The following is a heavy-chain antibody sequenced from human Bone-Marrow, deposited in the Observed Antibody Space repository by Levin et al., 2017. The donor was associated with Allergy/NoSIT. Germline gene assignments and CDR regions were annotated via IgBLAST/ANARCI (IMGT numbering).Heavy chain of an antibody. D-gene: IGHD3-3*01. CDR3: ARERGTTYYDFWSGFYGMDV. CDR1: GGSITSDTSY. CDR2: IYYNGFT. J-gene: IGHJ6*02. Sequence: SQTLSLTCTVSGGSITSDTSYWGWIRQPPGKGLEWIGSIYYNGFTYYNPSLKSRVSISVDTSKNQFSLKLSSVTAADTAVYYCARERGTTYYDFWSGFYGMDVWGQGSTVTVS. V-gene: IGHV4-39*07.